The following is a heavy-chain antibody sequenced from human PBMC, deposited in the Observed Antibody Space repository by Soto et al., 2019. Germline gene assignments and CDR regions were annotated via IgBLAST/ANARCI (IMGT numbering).Heavy chain of an antibody. CDR2: IKGDGSER. CDR3: ARDGCTSATCDVYGMDV. Sequence: EVQLVESGGGLVQPGGSLRLSCAASGFTFSSYWMSWVRQAPGKGLVWVANIKGDGSERHYVDSVKGRFIISRDNAKNSLFLHMNSLRVEDTAVYYCARDGCTSATCDVYGMDVWGQGTTVTVSS. J-gene: IGHJ6*02. V-gene: IGHV3-7*03. D-gene: IGHD2-2*01. CDR1: GFTFSSYW.